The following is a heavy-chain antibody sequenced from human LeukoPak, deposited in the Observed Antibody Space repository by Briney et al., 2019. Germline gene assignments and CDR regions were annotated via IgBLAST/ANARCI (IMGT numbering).Heavy chain of an antibody. D-gene: IGHD2-15*01. CDR1: GFTFSSYW. J-gene: IGHJ4*02. CDR2: INQDGREK. Sequence: PGGSLRLSCAASGFTFSSYWMSWVRQAPGKGLEWVADINQDGREKYYVDSVKGRFTISRDNAKNSLYLQMNSLRAEDTAVYFCARGDKFSGDYWGQGTLVTVSS. CDR3: ARGDKFSGDY. V-gene: IGHV3-7*04.